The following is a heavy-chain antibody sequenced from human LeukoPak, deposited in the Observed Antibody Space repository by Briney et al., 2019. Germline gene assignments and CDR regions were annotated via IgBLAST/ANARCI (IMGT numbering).Heavy chain of an antibody. D-gene: IGHD1-26*01. CDR3: ARVVVGANNWFDP. J-gene: IGHJ5*02. V-gene: IGHV1-2*02. Sequence: ASVTVSCKASGYTFTGYYMHWVRQAPGQGLEWMGWINPNSGGTNYAQKFQGRVTMTRDTSISTAYMELSRLRSDDTAVYYCARVVVGANNWFDPWGQGTLVTVSS. CDR2: INPNSGGT. CDR1: GYTFTGYY.